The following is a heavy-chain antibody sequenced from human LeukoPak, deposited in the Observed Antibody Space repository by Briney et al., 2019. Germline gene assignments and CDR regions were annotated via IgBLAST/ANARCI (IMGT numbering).Heavy chain of an antibody. D-gene: IGHD3-3*01. J-gene: IGHJ6*03. CDR3: ARSRITIFGVVISRDRSYYYMDV. Sequence: GASVKVSCKASGYTFTSYGISWVRQAPGQGLEWMGWISAYNGNTNYAQKLQGRVTMTTDTSTSTAYMELRSLRSDDTAVYYCARSRITIFGVVISRDRSYYYMDVWGKGTTVTVSS. CDR1: GYTFTSYG. V-gene: IGHV1-18*01. CDR2: ISAYNGNT.